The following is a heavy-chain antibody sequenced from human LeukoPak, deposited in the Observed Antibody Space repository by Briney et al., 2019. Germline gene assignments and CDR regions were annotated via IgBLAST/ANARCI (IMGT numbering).Heavy chain of an antibody. Sequence: GGSLRLSCAASEFTFSSYAMHWVRQAPGKGLEWVAVISYDGSNKYYADSVKGRFTISRDNSKNTLYLQMNSLRAEDTAVYYCARGWYSSGWYSDYWGQGTLVTVSS. CDR2: ISYDGSNK. J-gene: IGHJ4*02. D-gene: IGHD6-19*01. V-gene: IGHV3-30-3*01. CDR3: ARGWYSSGWYSDY. CDR1: EFTFSSYA.